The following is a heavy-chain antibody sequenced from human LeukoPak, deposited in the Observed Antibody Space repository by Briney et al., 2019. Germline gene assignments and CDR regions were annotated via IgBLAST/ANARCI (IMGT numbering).Heavy chain of an antibody. Sequence: GGSLRLSCSASGFIFDSYGMNWVRQAPGSGLQWVAYISAGSSNTFYADSVKGRFTISRDDADNFLHLQMNSLSAEDTAVYYCARSAVQANTPFYFDFWGQGALVTVSS. CDR2: ISAGSSNT. D-gene: IGHD1-26*01. J-gene: IGHJ4*02. CDR3: ARSAVQANTPFYFDF. V-gene: IGHV3-48*01. CDR1: GFIFDSYG.